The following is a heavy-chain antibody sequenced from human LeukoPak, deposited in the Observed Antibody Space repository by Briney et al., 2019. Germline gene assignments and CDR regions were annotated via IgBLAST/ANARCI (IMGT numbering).Heavy chain of an antibody. Sequence: ASVKVSCKASGYTFTSYGISWVRQAPGQGLEWMGWISGYNGNTNYAQNLQGRVTMTTDTSTSTVYMELRSLRSDDTAVYYCARELPYYGSGSYDYWGQGTLVTVSS. D-gene: IGHD3-10*01. V-gene: IGHV1-18*01. J-gene: IGHJ4*02. CDR3: ARELPYYGSGSYDY. CDR2: ISGYNGNT. CDR1: GYTFTSYG.